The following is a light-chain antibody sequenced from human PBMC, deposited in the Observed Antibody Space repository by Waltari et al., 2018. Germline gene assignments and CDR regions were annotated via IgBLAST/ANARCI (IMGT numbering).Light chain of an antibody. CDR3: QQYGNSPYT. J-gene: IGKJ2*01. CDR2: AAS. Sequence: EIVLTQSPGTLSLSPGERATLSCRASQRVSTDYLAWYQQKPGQAPSLLIYAASARATGIPDRFSGSGSGTDFTLTISRLEPEDFALYYCQQYGNSPYTFGQGTKLEIK. CDR1: QRVSTDY. V-gene: IGKV3-20*01.